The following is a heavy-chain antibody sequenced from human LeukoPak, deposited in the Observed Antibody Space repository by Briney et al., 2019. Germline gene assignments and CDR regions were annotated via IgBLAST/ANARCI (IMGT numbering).Heavy chain of an antibody. CDR1: GYTFTGYY. CDR2: INPNSGGT. Sequence: GASVKVSCKVSGYTFTGYYMHWVRQAPGQGLEWMGWINPNSGGTNYAQKFQGRVTMTRDTSISTAYMELSRLRSDDTAVYYCAREPCSSTSCYIYDSWGQGTLVTVSS. J-gene: IGHJ4*02. D-gene: IGHD2-2*02. CDR3: AREPCSSTSCYIYDS. V-gene: IGHV1-2*02.